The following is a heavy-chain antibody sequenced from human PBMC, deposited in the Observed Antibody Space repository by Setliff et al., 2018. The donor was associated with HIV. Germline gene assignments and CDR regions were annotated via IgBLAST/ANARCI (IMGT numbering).Heavy chain of an antibody. CDR1: GFTFSSYA. CDR2: ISGSDGTST. Sequence: PGGSLRLSCAASGFTFSSYAMSWVRQAPGKGLEWVSAISGSDGTSTTYADSVKGRFTISRDNAKNTLYLQMNSLRAEDTAVYYCARDWASAGYCSGGSCYAFDIWGQGTMVTVSS. V-gene: IGHV3-23*01. D-gene: IGHD2-15*01. CDR3: ARDWASAGYCSGGSCYAFDI. J-gene: IGHJ3*02.